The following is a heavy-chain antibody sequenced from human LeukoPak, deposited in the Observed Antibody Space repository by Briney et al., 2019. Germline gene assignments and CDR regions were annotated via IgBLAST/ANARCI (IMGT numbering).Heavy chain of an antibody. V-gene: IGHV3-9*01. J-gene: IGHJ4*02. D-gene: IGHD3-22*01. CDR1: GFTFDDYA. CDR3: AGDMYYDSSGYPDFDY. Sequence: GRSLRLSCAASGFTFDDYAMHWVRQAPGKGLEWVSGISWNSGSIGYADSVKGRFTISRDNAKNSLYLQMNSLRAEDTALYYCAGDMYYDSSGYPDFDYWGQGTLVTVSS. CDR2: ISWNSGSI.